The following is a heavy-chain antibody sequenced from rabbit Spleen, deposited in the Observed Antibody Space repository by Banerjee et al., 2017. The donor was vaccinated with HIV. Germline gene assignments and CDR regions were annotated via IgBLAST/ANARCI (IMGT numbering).Heavy chain of an antibody. Sequence: QEQLEESGGGLVQPEGSLTLTCKASGFSFSSATIGWVRQAPGKGLEWIACIYVIDSSGSTFYASWAKGRFTISKTSSTTVTLQMTSLTAADTATYFCARDPIIMVGVSYDLWGPGTLVTVS. V-gene: IGHV1S45*01. CDR3: ARDPIIMVGVSYDL. D-gene: IGHD4-1*01. CDR2: IYVIDSSGST. J-gene: IGHJ4*01. CDR1: GFSFSSAT.